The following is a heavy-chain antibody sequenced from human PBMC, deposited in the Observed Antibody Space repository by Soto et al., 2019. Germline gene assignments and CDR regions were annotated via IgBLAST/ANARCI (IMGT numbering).Heavy chain of an antibody. CDR2: INHSGST. J-gene: IGHJ4*02. Sequence: SETLSLTCAVYGGSFSGYYWSWIRQPPGKGLGWIGEINHSGSTNYNPSLKSRVTISVDTSKNQFSLKLSSVTAADTAVYYCARVASRVVVTALWGQGTLVTSPQ. D-gene: IGHD2-21*02. CDR1: GGSFSGYY. V-gene: IGHV4-34*01. CDR3: ARVASRVVVTAL.